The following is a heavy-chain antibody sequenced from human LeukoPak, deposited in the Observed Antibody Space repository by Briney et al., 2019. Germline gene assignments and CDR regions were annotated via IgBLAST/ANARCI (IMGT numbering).Heavy chain of an antibody. V-gene: IGHV3-48*01. J-gene: IGHJ4*02. CDR2: ISSSNSTI. CDR3: AKDRDCSSTSCYAGGFDY. D-gene: IGHD2-2*01. Sequence: GGSLRLSCAASGFTFSSYSMSWVRQAPGKGLEWVSYISSSNSTIYYADSVKGRFTISRDNSKNTLYLQMNSLRAEDTAVYYCAKDRDCSSTSCYAGGFDYWGQGTLVTVSS. CDR1: GFTFSSYS.